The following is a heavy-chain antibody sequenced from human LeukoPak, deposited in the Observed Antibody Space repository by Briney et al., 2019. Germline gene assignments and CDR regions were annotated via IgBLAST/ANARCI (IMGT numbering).Heavy chain of an antibody. V-gene: IGHV3-53*05. J-gene: IGHJ4*02. CDR3: AKDHSGYSSSWYEGSFDY. Sequence: PGGSLRLSCAVAGFTVSSNYMSWVRQAPGKGLEWVSVLYSGGSTFYADSVKGRFTISRDNSKNTLYLQMNSLRAEDTAVYYCAKDHSGYSSSWYEGSFDYWGQGTLVTVSS. CDR2: LYSGGST. D-gene: IGHD6-13*01. CDR1: GFTVSSNY.